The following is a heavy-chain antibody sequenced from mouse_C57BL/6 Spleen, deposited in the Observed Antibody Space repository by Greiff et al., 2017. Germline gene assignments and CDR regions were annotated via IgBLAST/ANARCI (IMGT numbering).Heavy chain of an antibody. J-gene: IGHJ2*01. V-gene: IGHV1-80*01. Sequence: QVQLQQSGAELVKPGASVKISCKASGYAFSSYWMNWVKQRPGKGLEWIGQIYPGDGDTNYNGKFKGKATLTADTSSSTAYMQLSSLTSEDSAVYFCARQGYCSSPYYFDYWGQGTTLTVSS. CDR1: GYAFSSYW. CDR2: IYPGDGDT. D-gene: IGHD1-1*01. CDR3: ARQGYCSSPYYFDY.